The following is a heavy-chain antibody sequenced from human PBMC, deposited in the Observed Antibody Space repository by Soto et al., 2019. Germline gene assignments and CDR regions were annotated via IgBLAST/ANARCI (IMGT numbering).Heavy chain of an antibody. CDR2: IYSDGTT. J-gene: IGHJ4*02. CDR3: ARGSCSWHY. V-gene: IGHV3-66*01. Sequence: EVELVESGGGLVQPGGSLRLSCAASGFTVSSTHMTWVRQAPGKGLEWVSAIYSDGTTYFADSVKGRFSISRDISKNTLFLQMNSLRAEDTAEYYCARGSCSWHYWGQGTLVTVSS. D-gene: IGHD6-13*01. CDR1: GFTVSSTH.